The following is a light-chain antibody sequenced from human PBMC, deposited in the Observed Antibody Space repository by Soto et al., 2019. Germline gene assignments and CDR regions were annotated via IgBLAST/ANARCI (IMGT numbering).Light chain of an antibody. V-gene: IGLV2-11*01. Sequence: QSVLTQPRSVSGSPGQSVTISCTGTSSDVGAYDFVSWYQQHPGKAPQLMIYDVTKRPSGVPDRFSASKSGNTASLTVSGLQAEDEAHYYCTSYSGTNKLLFGGGTKLTVL. CDR1: SSDVGAYDF. CDR2: DVT. J-gene: IGLJ2*01. CDR3: TSYSGTNKLL.